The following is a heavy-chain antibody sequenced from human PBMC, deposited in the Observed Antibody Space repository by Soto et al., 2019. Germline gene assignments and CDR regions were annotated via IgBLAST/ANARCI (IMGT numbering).Heavy chain of an antibody. Sequence: QVQLVQSGGEVRKPGASVKVSCKASGYTFDIYGISWVRQVPGQGPEWMGWISADNGDTKYAQKFQDRVIMTTDTSTSTAYMELRSLRSDDTAVYFCARDLGGLGDPFDSWGQGTRVTVSS. D-gene: IGHD3-16*01. CDR3: ARDLGGLGDPFDS. V-gene: IGHV1-18*01. J-gene: IGHJ4*02. CDR2: ISADNGDT. CDR1: GYTFDIYG.